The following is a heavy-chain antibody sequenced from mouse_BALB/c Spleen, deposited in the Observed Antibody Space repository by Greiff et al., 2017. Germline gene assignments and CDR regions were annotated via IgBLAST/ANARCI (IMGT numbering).Heavy chain of an antibody. CDR3: ARYGLRGGY. J-gene: IGHJ2*01. CDR1: GYTFTSYW. Sequence: QVQLQQPGAELVKPGASVKLSCKASGYTFTSYWMHWVKQRPGQGLEWIGEINPSNGRTNYNEKFKSKATLTVDKSSSTAYMQLSSLTSEDSAVYYCARYGLRGGYWGQGTTLTVSA. CDR2: INPSNGRT. D-gene: IGHD1-1*01. V-gene: IGHV1S81*02.